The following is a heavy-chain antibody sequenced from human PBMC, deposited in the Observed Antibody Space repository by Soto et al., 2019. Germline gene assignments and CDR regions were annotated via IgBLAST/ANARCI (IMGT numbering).Heavy chain of an antibody. J-gene: IGHJ4*02. V-gene: IGHV3-33*01. CDR2: ISNDENIK. CDR1: GFTFRNFG. CDR3: ARGLRSVLDY. Sequence: GGSLRLSCVASGFTFRNFGMHRVRQAPGKGLEWVAVISNDENIKQYADSVRGRFAIARDNSKNTLYLQVTSLRAEDTAIYYCARGLRSVLDYWGQGALVTVSS. D-gene: IGHD6-6*01.